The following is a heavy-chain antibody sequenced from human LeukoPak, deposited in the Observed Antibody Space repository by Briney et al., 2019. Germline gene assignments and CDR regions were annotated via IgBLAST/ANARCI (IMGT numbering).Heavy chain of an antibody. CDR1: GDSIISNIYW. J-gene: IGHJ3*01. Sequence: PSETLSLTCTVSGDSIISNIYWWDWVRLPPGKGLEWIGATFYTGRTFYSPSLKSRVTISVDTSKNQFSLDLSSATAADMAVYYCARRRHNFDFYDVWGQGTRVTVSS. CDR3: ARRRHNFDFYDV. V-gene: IGHV4-39*01. CDR2: TFYTGRT. D-gene: IGHD3/OR15-3a*01.